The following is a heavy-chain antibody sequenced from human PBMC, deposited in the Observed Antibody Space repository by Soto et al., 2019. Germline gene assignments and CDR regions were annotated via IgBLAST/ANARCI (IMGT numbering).Heavy chain of an antibody. CDR2: ISYDGSNK. Sequence: GGSLRLSCAASGFTFSSSSMHWVRQAPGKGLEWVAVISYDGSNKYYADSVKGRFTISRDNSKNTLYLQMNSLRAEDTAVYYCAKDRYSSSYRGYYYGMDVWGQGTTVTVSS. D-gene: IGHD6-6*01. J-gene: IGHJ6*02. CDR3: AKDRYSSSYRGYYYGMDV. V-gene: IGHV3-30*18. CDR1: GFTFSSSS.